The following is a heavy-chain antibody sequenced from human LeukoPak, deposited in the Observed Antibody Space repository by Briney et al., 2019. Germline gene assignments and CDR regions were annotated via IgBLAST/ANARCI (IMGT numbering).Heavy chain of an antibody. D-gene: IGHD3-22*01. CDR3: ARGSFYDSSTYYYFSSGYYFDY. CDR1: GIIFSNYG. V-gene: IGHV3-23*01. CDR2: ISPSGGTT. Sequence: GGSLRLSCEASGIIFSNYGMNWVRQAPGKRLEWVSGISPSGGTTYYADSLKGRFSISRDNSKNTVYLQMSSLRAEDTAVYYCARGSFYDSSTYYYFSSGYYFDYWGQGTLVTVSS. J-gene: IGHJ4*02.